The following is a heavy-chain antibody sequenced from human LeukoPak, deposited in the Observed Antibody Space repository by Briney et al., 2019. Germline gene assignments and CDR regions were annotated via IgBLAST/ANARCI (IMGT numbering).Heavy chain of an antibody. Sequence: SETLSLTCTVSGGSISSSSYYWGWIRQPPGKGLEWIGSIYYSGSTYYNPSLKSRVTISVDTSKNQFSLKLSSVTAADTAVYYCARQGYSSGWYPLGYWGQGTLVTVSS. V-gene: IGHV4-39*01. J-gene: IGHJ4*02. CDR1: GGSISSSSYY. D-gene: IGHD6-13*01. CDR2: IYYSGST. CDR3: ARQGYSSGWYPLGY.